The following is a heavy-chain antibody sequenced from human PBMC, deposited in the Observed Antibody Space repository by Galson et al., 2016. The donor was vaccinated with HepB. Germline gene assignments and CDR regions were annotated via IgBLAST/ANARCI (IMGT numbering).Heavy chain of an antibody. V-gene: IGHV3-21*01. J-gene: IGHJ6*03. D-gene: IGHD6-13*01. CDR2: ISSSSSDI. CDR1: GFTFSYYS. CDR3: ARDLIAAAGRTFYYYYYYYMDV. Sequence: SLRLSCAASGFTFSYYSMNWVRQAPGKGLEWVSSISSSSSDIYYADSAKGRFTISRDNAKNSLYLQMNSLRAEDTAVYYCARDLIAAAGRTFYYYYYYYMDVWGKGTTVTVSS.